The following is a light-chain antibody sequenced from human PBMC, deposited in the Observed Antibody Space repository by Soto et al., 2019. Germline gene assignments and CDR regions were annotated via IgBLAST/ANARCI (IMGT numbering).Light chain of an antibody. J-gene: IGKJ4*01. CDR2: DAS. CDR1: QSVSSH. Sequence: EIVLTQSPATLSLSPGERAALSCRASQSVSSHLAWYQQKPGQAPRLLIYDASNRATGIPARFSGSGSGTDFTLIFSSLEPEDLAVYYCQQRSNWPLTFGGGTKVEIK. V-gene: IGKV3-11*01. CDR3: QQRSNWPLT.